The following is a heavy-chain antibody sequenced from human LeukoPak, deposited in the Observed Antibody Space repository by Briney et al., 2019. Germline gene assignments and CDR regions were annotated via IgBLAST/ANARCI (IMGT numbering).Heavy chain of an antibody. J-gene: IGHJ6*03. D-gene: IGHD3-3*01. CDR1: GYSISSGYY. CDR3: ARGIGDYDFWSGYYYYYYMDV. Sequence: SETLSLTCAVSGYSISSGYYWGWIRQPPGNGLEWIGRIYHSWSTHYNPSLKNRVTISVDTSKNQFSLKLSSVTAADTAVYYCARGIGDYDFWSGYYYYYYMDVWGKGTTVTVSS. V-gene: IGHV4-38-2*01. CDR2: IYHSWST.